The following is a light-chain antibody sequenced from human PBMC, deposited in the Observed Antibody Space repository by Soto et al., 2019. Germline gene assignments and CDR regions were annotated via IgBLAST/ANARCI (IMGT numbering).Light chain of an antibody. Sequence: QSVLTQPASVSGSPGQSITISCTGTSSDVGSYNYVSWYQQHPGKAPKLMIYEVSYWPSGVSNRFSGSKSGNTASLTISGLQAEDEADYYCSSYTSISTVVFGGGTQLTVL. CDR3: SSYTSISTVV. CDR2: EVS. V-gene: IGLV2-14*01. CDR1: SSDVGSYNY. J-gene: IGLJ2*01.